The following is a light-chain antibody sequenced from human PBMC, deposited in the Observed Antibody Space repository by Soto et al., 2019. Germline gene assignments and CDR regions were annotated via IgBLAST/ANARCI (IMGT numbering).Light chain of an antibody. J-gene: IGLJ1*01. V-gene: IGLV2-11*01. CDR1: SRDVGGFDF. Sequence: QSALTQPRSVSGTPGQSVTISCSGTSRDVGGFDFVSWYQQSPGEGPRLLIYDVTKRPSGVPARFSGAKSGNTASLTISPLQAEDEGDYYCSSYAGNNNYVFGTGTKLTVL. CDR3: SSYAGNNNYV. CDR2: DVT.